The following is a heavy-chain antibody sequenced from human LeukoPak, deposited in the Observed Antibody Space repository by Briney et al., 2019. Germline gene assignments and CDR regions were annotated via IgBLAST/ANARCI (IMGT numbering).Heavy chain of an antibody. CDR2: IKSKTEGGTT. D-gene: IGHD6-19*01. Sequence: GGSLRLSCAASGFTFSNAWMSWVRQAPGKGLEWVGRIKSKTEGGTTDYAATVKGRFTISRDDSKNTLYLQMNSLKTEDTAVYYCTTTTDSSGWLLAPDYWGQGTLVTVSS. CDR3: TTTTDSSGWLLAPDY. V-gene: IGHV3-15*01. J-gene: IGHJ4*02. CDR1: GFTFSNAW.